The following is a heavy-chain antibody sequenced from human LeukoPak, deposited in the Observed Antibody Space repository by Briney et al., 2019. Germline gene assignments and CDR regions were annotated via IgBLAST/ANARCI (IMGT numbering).Heavy chain of an antibody. CDR1: GFTFSSYS. D-gene: IGHD6-6*01. Sequence: GGSLRLSCAASGFTFSSYSMNWVRQAPGKGLEWVSSISSSSSYIYYADSVMGRFTISRDNAKNSLYLQMNSLRAEDTAVYYCARAGIAARRGFDYWGQGTLVTVSS. CDR2: ISSSSSYI. J-gene: IGHJ4*02. V-gene: IGHV3-21*01. CDR3: ARAGIAARRGFDY.